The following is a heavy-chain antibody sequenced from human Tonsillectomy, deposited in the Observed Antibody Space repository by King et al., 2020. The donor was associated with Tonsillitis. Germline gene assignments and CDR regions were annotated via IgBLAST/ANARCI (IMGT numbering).Heavy chain of an antibody. D-gene: IGHD3-9*01. CDR1: GFSLSTTGVG. V-gene: IGHV2-5*02. J-gene: IGHJ4*02. Sequence: TLKESGPTLVKPTQTLTLTCTFSGFSLSTTGVGVGWIRQPPGKALEWLALIYWDDDKRYSPSLKNRLTITKDTSKNQVFLTMTNMDPVDTATYYCANIFSSYGVTGTFFDYWGQGTLVTVSS. CDR2: IYWDDDK. CDR3: ANIFSSYGVTGTFFDY.